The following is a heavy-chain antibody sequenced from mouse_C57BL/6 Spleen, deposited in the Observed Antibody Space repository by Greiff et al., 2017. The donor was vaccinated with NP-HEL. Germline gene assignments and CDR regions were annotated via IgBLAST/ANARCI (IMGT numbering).Heavy chain of an antibody. CDR1: GYAFSSSW. Sequence: VQLQQSGPELVKPGASVKISCKASGYAFSSSWMNWVKQRPGKGLEWIGRIYPGDGDTNYNGKFKGKATLTADKSSSTAYMQLSSLTSEDSAVYFCARSLDSSGGTPFAYWGQGTLVTVSA. J-gene: IGHJ3*01. D-gene: IGHD3-2*02. V-gene: IGHV1-82*01. CDR3: ARSLDSSGGTPFAY. CDR2: IYPGDGDT.